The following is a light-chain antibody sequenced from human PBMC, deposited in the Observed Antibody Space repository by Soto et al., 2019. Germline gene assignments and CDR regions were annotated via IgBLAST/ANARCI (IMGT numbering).Light chain of an antibody. V-gene: IGKV1-39*01. CDR3: QQSYSTPLT. Sequence: DIQMTQPPSSLSASVVDRVTSTCRANQSINFYLNWYQQKPGKAPKLLIFAASSLQSGVPSRFSGSGLLTDFTLSITSLQPEDFATYYCQQSYSTPLTFGGGTKVDIK. CDR2: AAS. J-gene: IGKJ4*01. CDR1: QSINFY.